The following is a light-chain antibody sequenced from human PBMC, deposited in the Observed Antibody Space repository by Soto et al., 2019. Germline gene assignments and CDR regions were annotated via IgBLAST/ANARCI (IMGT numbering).Light chain of an antibody. CDR3: QQRSNWIT. CDR1: QSVSSY. V-gene: IGKV3-11*01. Sequence: EIVLTQSPATLSLSPGERATLSCRASQSVSSYLAWYRQKPGQAPRLLIYDASNRATGIPARFSGSGSGTDLTLTISSLEPEDFAVYYCQQRSNWITFGQGTRLEMK. CDR2: DAS. J-gene: IGKJ5*01.